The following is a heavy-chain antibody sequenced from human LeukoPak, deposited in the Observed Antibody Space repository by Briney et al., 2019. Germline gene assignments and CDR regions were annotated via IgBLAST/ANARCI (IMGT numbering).Heavy chain of an antibody. Sequence: GGSLRLSCAASGFTFSSYAMSWVRQAPGKGLEWVSAISGSGGSTYYADSVKGQFTISRDNSKNTLYLQMNSLRAEDTAVYYCARGSIAVAGASDYWGQGTLVTVSS. D-gene: IGHD6-19*01. V-gene: IGHV3-23*01. CDR2: ISGSGGST. CDR1: GFTFSSYA. CDR3: ARGSIAVAGASDY. J-gene: IGHJ4*02.